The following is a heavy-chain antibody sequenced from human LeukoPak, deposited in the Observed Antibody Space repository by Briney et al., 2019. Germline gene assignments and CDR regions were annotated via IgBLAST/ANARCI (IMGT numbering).Heavy chain of an antibody. V-gene: IGHV3-23*01. Sequence: GGSLRPSCAASGFTFSSYAMSWVRQAPGKGLEWVSAISGSGGSTYYADSVKGRFTISRDNSKNTLYLQMNSLRAEDTAVYYCARGSIAVAGRFFDYWGQGTLVTVSS. CDR1: GFTFSSYA. J-gene: IGHJ4*02. CDR3: ARGSIAVAGRFFDY. D-gene: IGHD6-19*01. CDR2: ISGSGGST.